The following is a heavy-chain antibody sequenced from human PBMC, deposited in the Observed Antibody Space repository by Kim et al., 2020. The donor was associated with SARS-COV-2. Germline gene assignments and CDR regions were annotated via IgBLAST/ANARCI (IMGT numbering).Heavy chain of an antibody. CDR1: GFTFDTYA. V-gene: IGHV3-23*01. J-gene: IGHJ6*02. Sequence: GGSLRLSCVASGFTFDTYAMSWVRQAPGKGLEWVSVISGNGVNKFYADSVRGRFTIYRDNSKDTLYLQMNSLRDEDTALYYCAKVVVMDGYNYYYYYGMDVWCQVTTVTVSS. D-gene: IGHD3-22*01. CDR2: ISGNGVNK. CDR3: AKVVVMDGYNYYYYYGMDV.